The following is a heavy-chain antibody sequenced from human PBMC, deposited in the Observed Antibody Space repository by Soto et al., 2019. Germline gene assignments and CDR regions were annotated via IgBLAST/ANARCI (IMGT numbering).Heavy chain of an antibody. CDR1: GFTFSNYG. V-gene: IGHV3-33*01. CDR2: IWYDGSND. J-gene: IGHJ6*04. CDR3: ARDRWEFQLFYYGLDV. Sequence: PGGSLRLSCAASGFTFSNYGMHWVRQAPGKGLEWVAIIWYDGSNDYYVDSVKGRFTISRDNSKNTLSLQMNSLRAEDTAVYYCARDRWEFQLFYYGLDVRGKGTMVTVSS. D-gene: IGHD1-26*01.